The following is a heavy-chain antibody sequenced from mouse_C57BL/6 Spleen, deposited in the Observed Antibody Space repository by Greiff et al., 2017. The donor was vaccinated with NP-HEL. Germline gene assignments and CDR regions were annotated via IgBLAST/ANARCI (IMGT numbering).Heavy chain of an antibody. CDR2: IDPEDGDT. V-gene: IGHV14-1*01. CDR3: TTRFLTTVVATGDFDY. Sequence: VQLQQSGAELVRPGASVKLSCTASGFNIKDYYMHWVKQRPEQGLEWIGRIDPEDGDTEYAPKFQGKATMTADTSSNTAYLQLSSLTSEDTAVYYCTTRFLTTVVATGDFDYWGQGTTLTVSS. D-gene: IGHD1-1*01. CDR1: GFNIKDYY. J-gene: IGHJ2*01.